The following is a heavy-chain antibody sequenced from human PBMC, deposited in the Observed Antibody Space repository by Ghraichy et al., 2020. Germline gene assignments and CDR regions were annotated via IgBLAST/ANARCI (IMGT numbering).Heavy chain of an antibody. J-gene: IGHJ4*02. CDR3: AREGCSGGSCYYGYYFDY. Sequence: SETLSPTCTVSGGSISSYYWSWIRQPPGKGLEWIGYIYYSGSTNYNPSLKSRVTISVDTSKNQFSLKLSSVTAADTAVYYCAREGCSGGSCYYGYYFDYWGQGTLVTVSS. D-gene: IGHD2-15*01. CDR1: GGSISSYY. CDR2: IYYSGST. V-gene: IGHV4-59*01.